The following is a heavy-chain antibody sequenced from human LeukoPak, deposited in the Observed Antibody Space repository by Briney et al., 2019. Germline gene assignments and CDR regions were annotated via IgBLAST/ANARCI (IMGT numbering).Heavy chain of an antibody. CDR3: ARDQRSESYYPWGWFDP. CDR2: IYSDGST. V-gene: IGHV3-66*02. D-gene: IGHD1-26*01. J-gene: IGHJ5*02. Sequence: GGSVRLSCAASGFAVSTNYLSWVRQAPGKGLEWVSVIYSDGSTYYTDSVKGRFTISRDNSKNTLYLQMNSLRPEDTAVYYCARDQRSESYYPWGWFDPWGQGTLVTVSS. CDR1: GFAVSTNY.